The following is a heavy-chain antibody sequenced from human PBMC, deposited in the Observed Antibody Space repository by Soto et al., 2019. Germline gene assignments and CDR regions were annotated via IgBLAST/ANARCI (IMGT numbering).Heavy chain of an antibody. J-gene: IGHJ6*02. D-gene: IGHD3-16*01. CDR1: GFTFSSYW. CDR2: IKRDGSEK. CDR3: ARDVWGGGAVFGSNTYSYYHGMDV. V-gene: IGHV3-7*05. Sequence: EVQLVESGGGLVQPGGSLRVSCAASGFTFSSYWMSWVRQAPGKGLQWVANIKRDGSEKYYVDSVKGRFIISRDNAKNSLYLQMHSLRVEDTAVYYCARDVWGGGAVFGSNTYSYYHGMDVWGQGTTVTVSS.